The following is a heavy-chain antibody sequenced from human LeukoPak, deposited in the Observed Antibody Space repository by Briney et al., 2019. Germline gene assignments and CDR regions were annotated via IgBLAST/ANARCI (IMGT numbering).Heavy chain of an antibody. J-gene: IGHJ4*02. D-gene: IGHD2-15*01. CDR2: ISGSGGST. CDR1: GFTFSSYA. CDR3: ALGYCSGGSCLILIY. V-gene: IGHV3-23*01. Sequence: PGGSLRFSCAASGFTFSSYATSWVRQAPGKGLEWVSAISGSGGSTYYADSVKGRFTISRDNSKNTLYLQMNSLRAEDTAVYYCALGYCSGGSCLILIYWGQGTLVTVSS.